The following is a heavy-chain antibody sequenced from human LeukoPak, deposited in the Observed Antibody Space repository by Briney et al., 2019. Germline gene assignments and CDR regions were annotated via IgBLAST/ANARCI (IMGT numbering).Heavy chain of an antibody. CDR1: GFSFSSYG. CDR2: VYYDGNDK. V-gene: IGHV3-30*12. D-gene: IGHD5-12*01. J-gene: IGHJ4*02. Sequence: GGSLRLSCAASGFSFSSYGMRLVRQTPGKGLEWVAIVYYDGNDKYYADSVKGRFTISRDISKDTLYLQMNSLRAEDTAVYYCARDAKKRRGYTAYESRREFDYWGQGTLVTVSS. CDR3: ARDAKKRRGYTAYESRREFDY.